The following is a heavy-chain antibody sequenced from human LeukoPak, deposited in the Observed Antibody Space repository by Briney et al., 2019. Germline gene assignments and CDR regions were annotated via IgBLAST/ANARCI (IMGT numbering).Heavy chain of an antibody. V-gene: IGHV3-33*01. CDR1: GFTFSSCG. CDR3: ARDQEYSSSSSYYYYGMDV. D-gene: IGHD6-6*01. Sequence: GGSLRLSCAASGFTFSSCGMHWVRQAPGKGLEWVAVIWYDGSNKYYADSVKGRFTISRDNSKNTLYLQMNSLRAEDTAVYYCARDQEYSSSSSYYYYGMDVWGQGTTVTVSS. J-gene: IGHJ6*02. CDR2: IWYDGSNK.